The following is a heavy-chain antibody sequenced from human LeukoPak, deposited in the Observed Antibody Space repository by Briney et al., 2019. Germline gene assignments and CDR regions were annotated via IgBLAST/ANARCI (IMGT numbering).Heavy chain of an antibody. Sequence: PGGSLRLSCVASGFTFGSYAMSWVRQAPGKGLEWVSLISGSGGVTYYADSVKGRFTISRDNSKNTLYLQMNSLRAEDTAVYYCAKSRPYGSGSYPYYYYYMDVWGKGTTVTVSS. CDR1: GFTFGSYA. V-gene: IGHV3-23*01. D-gene: IGHD3-10*01. CDR3: AKSRPYGSGSYPYYYYYMDV. CDR2: ISGSGGVT. J-gene: IGHJ6*03.